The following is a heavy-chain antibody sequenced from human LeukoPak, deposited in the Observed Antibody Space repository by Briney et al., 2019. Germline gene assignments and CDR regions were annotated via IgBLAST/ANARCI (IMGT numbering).Heavy chain of an antibody. D-gene: IGHD6-19*01. Sequence: GGSLRLSCAASGFSFSSYGMYWVRQAPGKGLEWVAFIRYDGSNKYYADSVKGRFTISRDNSKNTLYLQMNSLRAEDTAVYYCARDMAVADPDYWGQGTLVTVSS. J-gene: IGHJ4*02. CDR3: ARDMAVADPDY. CDR2: IRYDGSNK. CDR1: GFSFSSYG. V-gene: IGHV3-30*02.